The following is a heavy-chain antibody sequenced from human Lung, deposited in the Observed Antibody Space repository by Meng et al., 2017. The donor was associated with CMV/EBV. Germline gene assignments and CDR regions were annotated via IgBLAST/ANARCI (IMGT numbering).Heavy chain of an antibody. Sequence: QLQLPESGPGLVKPPPTLSLTCTVSGDSTSSGEYFWSWIRQPPGKGLEWIGYMDYRGSTFYNPSLKSRVTISVDTSKNQFSLKLSSVTAADTAVYFCARGELLWDYWGQGTLVTVSS. V-gene: IGHV4-30-4*08. CDR2: MDYRGST. J-gene: IGHJ4*02. D-gene: IGHD2-2*01. CDR3: ARGELLWDY. CDR1: GDSTSSGEYF.